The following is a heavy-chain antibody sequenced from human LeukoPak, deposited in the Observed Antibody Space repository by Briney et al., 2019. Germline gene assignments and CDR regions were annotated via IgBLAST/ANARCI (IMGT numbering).Heavy chain of an antibody. Sequence: GGSLRLSCAASGFTFSNYWMIWVRQAPGQGLEWVANIKQDGSDESNVDSVRGRFTISRDNAENSLYLQMNSLRAEDTAVYYCARSRTSGDEALAGNYWGQGTLVTVSS. V-gene: IGHV3-7*01. D-gene: IGHD6-19*01. CDR3: ARSRTSGDEALAGNY. CDR2: IKQDGSDE. CDR1: GFTFSNYW. J-gene: IGHJ4*02.